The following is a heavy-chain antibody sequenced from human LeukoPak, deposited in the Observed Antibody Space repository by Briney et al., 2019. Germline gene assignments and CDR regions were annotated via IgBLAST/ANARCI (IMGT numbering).Heavy chain of an antibody. CDR1: GYTFNGFY. CDR2: INPNSGGT. V-gene: IGHV1-2*02. Sequence: ASVKVSCKASGYTFNGFYLHWVRQAPGQGLEWMGWINPNSGGTNYAQKFQGRVTMTRDTSISTAYMELSRLRSDDTTVYYCARWMATVTTPDYWGQGTLVTVSS. CDR3: ARWMATVTTPDY. D-gene: IGHD4-11*01. J-gene: IGHJ4*02.